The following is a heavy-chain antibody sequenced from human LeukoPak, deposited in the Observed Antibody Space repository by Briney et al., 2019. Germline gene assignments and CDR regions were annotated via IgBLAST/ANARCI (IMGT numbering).Heavy chain of an antibody. D-gene: IGHD6-19*01. CDR2: IYHSGST. Sequence: PSQTLSLTCAVSGGSISSGGYSWSWIRQPPGKGLEWIGYIYHSGSTYYNPSLKSRVTISVDTSKNQFSLKLSSVTAADTAVYYCARESIAVAGTGGWFDPWGQGTLVTVSS. J-gene: IGHJ5*02. CDR1: GGSISSGGYS. V-gene: IGHV4-30-2*01. CDR3: ARESIAVAGTGGWFDP.